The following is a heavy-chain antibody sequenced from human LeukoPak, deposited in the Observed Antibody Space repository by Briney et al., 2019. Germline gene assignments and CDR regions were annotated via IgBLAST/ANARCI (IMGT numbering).Heavy chain of an antibody. V-gene: IGHV4-59*06. CDR1: GASIRSYY. D-gene: IGHD6-13*01. CDR2: IYYSGST. CDR3: ARDLAAAGSFDP. Sequence: SETLSLTCTVSGASIRSYYCSWIRQPPGKGLEWIGYIYYSGSTYYNPSLKSRISMSVDTSKNQFSLKLNSVTAADTAVYYCARDLAAAGSFDPWGQGTLVTVSS. J-gene: IGHJ5*02.